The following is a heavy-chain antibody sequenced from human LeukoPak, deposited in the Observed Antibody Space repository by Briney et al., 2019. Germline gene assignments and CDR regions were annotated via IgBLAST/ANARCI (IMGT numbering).Heavy chain of an antibody. D-gene: IGHD1-26*01. CDR3: ARDSGSYYGGFDY. CDR2: IYYSGST. V-gene: IGHV4-39*02. J-gene: IGHJ4*02. Sequence: PSETLSLTCTVSGGSISSSSYYWGWIRQPPGKGLEWIGSIYYSGSTYYNPSLKSRVTISVDTSKNQFSLKLGSVTAADTAVYYCARDSGSYYGGFDYWGQGTLVTVSS. CDR1: GGSISSSSYY.